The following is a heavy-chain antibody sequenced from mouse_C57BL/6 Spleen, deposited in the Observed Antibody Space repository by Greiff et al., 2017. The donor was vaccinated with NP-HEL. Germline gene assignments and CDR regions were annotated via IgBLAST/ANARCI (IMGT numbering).Heavy chain of an antibody. D-gene: IGHD1-1*01. Sequence: VQLQQSGPELVKPGASVKISCKASGYTFTDYYMNWVKQSHGKSLEWIGDINPNNGGTSYNQKFKGKATLTVDKSSSTAYMELRSLTSEDSAVYYCARRGTKVVGGDYFDYWGQGTTLTVSS. J-gene: IGHJ2*01. V-gene: IGHV1-26*01. CDR2: INPNNGGT. CDR3: ARRGTKVVGGDYFDY. CDR1: GYTFTDYY.